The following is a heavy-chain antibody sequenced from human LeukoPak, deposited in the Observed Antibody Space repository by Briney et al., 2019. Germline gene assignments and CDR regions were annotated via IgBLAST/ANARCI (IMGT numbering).Heavy chain of an antibody. J-gene: IGHJ3*02. CDR1: GFAFSSYA. V-gene: IGHV3-23*01. CDR2: ISGSGGNT. CDR3: ARESASDAFDI. Sequence: GGSLRLSCAASGFAFSSYAMSWVRQAPGKGLEWASCISGSGGNTFYADSVKGRFTISRDNAKNLVYLQMNSLRAEDTGVYYCARESASDAFDIWGQGTMVTVSS.